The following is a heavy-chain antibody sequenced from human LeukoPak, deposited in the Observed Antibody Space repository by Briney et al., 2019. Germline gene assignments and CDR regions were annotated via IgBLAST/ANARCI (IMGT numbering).Heavy chain of an antibody. Sequence: RGSLRLSCPASGFTLSSYGMHWVRQAPGKGLGWVAFIRYEGSNKYYADSVKGRFTISRDKSKNTLYLQMSSLRAEDTAVYYCVKDKLGLNWYRGTVLVFWGQGTLVTVSS. CDR2: IRYEGSNK. J-gene: IGHJ4*02. CDR1: GFTLSSYG. CDR3: VKDKLGLNWYRGTVLVF. V-gene: IGHV3-30*02. D-gene: IGHD1/OR15-1a*01.